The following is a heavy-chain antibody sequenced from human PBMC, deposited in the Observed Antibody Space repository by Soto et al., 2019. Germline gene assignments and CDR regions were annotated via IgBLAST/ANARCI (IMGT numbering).Heavy chain of an antibody. Sequence: SVKVSCKASGRSFSSDGVSWVRQAPGQGLEWMGGIIPVFGNTKYVQRFQGRLTITAGKSTSTVYMEMSSLSSEDTAVYFCARGQYYSSGSAATSYFYFGIDVWGQGTTVTVSS. CDR1: GRSFSSDG. CDR2: IIPVFGNT. V-gene: IGHV1-69*06. J-gene: IGHJ6*02. D-gene: IGHD3-10*01. CDR3: ARGQYYSSGSAATSYFYFGIDV.